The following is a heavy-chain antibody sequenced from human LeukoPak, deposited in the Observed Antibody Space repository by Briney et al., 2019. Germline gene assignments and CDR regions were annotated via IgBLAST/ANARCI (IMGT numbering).Heavy chain of an antibody. J-gene: IGHJ5*02. CDR3: ARLRSCSGGSCYSPWFDP. CDR1: GGSFSGYY. V-gene: IGHV4-34*01. Sequence: PSETLSLTCAVYGGSFSGYYWSWIRQPPGKGLEWIGEINHSGSTNYNPSLKSRVTISVDTSKNQFSLKLSSVTAADTAVYYCARLRSCSGGSCYSPWFDPWGQGTLVTVSS. D-gene: IGHD2-15*01. CDR2: INHSGST.